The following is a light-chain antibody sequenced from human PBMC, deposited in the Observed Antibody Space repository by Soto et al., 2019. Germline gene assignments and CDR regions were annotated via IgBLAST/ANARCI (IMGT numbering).Light chain of an antibody. Sequence: QSVLTQPASVSGSPGQSITISCTGTSSDVGSYNLVSWYQQHAGKAPKLMIYEGSKRPTGVSNRFSGYKSGNTPALTISGLQAEDWADYYCCSYAGSSTLEKVFRTGTKLTVL. CDR3: CSYAGSSTLEKV. CDR1: SSDVGSYNL. CDR2: EGS. J-gene: IGLJ1*01. V-gene: IGLV2-23*03.